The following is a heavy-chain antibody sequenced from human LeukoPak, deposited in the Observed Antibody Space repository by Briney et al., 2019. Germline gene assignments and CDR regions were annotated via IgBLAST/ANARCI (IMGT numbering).Heavy chain of an antibody. Sequence: ASVTVSCMASGYTFTGYYMHWVRQAPGQGLEWMGRINPNSGGTNYAQKFQGRVTMTRDTSISTAYMELSRLRSDDTAVYYCARSRPLGANYYDSSGYSSWGQGTLVTVSS. CDR1: GYTFTGYY. D-gene: IGHD3-22*01. V-gene: IGHV1-2*06. CDR3: ARSRPLGANYYDSSGYSS. J-gene: IGHJ4*02. CDR2: INPNSGGT.